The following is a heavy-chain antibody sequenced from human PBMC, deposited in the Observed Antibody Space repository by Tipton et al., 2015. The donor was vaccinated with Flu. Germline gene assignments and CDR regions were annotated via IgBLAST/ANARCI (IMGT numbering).Heavy chain of an antibody. CDR2: IYYSGTT. Sequence: GLVKPSDTLSLTCTVSNGSIISYYWSWIRQPPGKGLEWIGYIYYSGTTDYNPSLKSRVSISVDTSTNQFSLRLRSVTAADTAVYYCARHSRTRPFALWGQGSLVTVSS. V-gene: IGHV4-59*08. D-gene: IGHD3-16*01. J-gene: IGHJ4*02. CDR1: NGSIISYY. CDR3: ARHSRTRPFAL.